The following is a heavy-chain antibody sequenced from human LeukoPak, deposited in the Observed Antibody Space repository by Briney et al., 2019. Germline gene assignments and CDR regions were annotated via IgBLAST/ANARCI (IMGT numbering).Heavy chain of an antibody. CDR1: GFTFSTYW. V-gene: IGHV3-7*04. CDR3: AGGTGWLIDY. Sequence: PGXSLRLSCAASGFTFSTYWMSWVRQAPGKGLEWVANIHQDGNEKYYVDSVKGRFTISRDNAKNSLYLQLNSLRVEDTAVYYCAGGTGWLIDYWGQGTLVTVSS. CDR2: IHQDGNEK. D-gene: IGHD6-19*01. J-gene: IGHJ4*02.